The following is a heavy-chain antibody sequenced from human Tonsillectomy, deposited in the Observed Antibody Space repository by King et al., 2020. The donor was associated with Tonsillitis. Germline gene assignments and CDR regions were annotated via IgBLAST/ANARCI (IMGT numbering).Heavy chain of an antibody. CDR1: GFSFSTNS. D-gene: IGHD2-8*02. CDR3: AREYWYGFDI. V-gene: IGHV3-48*01. Sequence: QLVQSGGGLVQPGGSLRLSCAASGFSFSTNSMNWVRQVPGKGLEWVSYIRSDSSLTLYADSVRGRFTTYRDNSKNSLYLQMNSLRAEDTALYYCAREYWYGFDIWGQGTMVTVSS. J-gene: IGHJ3*02. CDR2: IRSDSSLT.